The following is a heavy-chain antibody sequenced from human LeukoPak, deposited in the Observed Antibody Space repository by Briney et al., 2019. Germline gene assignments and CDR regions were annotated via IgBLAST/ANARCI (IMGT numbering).Heavy chain of an antibody. D-gene: IGHD3-9*01. J-gene: IGHJ4*02. CDR2: INTDGSST. CDR3: ARGDILTGSYFDY. CDR1: GFTFSSYW. Sequence: GGSLRLSCAASGFTFSSYWMHWVRQAPGKGLVWVSRINTDGSSTSYADSVKGRFTISRDNAKNTLYLQMNSLRVEDTAVYYCARGDILTGSYFDYWGQGTLDTVSS. V-gene: IGHV3-74*01.